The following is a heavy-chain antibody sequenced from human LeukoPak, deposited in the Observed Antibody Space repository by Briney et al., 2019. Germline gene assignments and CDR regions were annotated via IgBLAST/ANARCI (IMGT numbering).Heavy chain of an antibody. J-gene: IGHJ3*02. CDR2: IKQDGSQK. CDR1: GFTYSRYW. V-gene: IGHV3-7*01. Sequence: GGSLRLSCVVSGFTYSRYWMTWFRQAPGKGLEWVANIKQDGSQKNYVDSVKGRFTISRDNAKKSLYLQMNSLRGKDTAVYFCARGGTYDIWGQGTRVTVSS. CDR3: ARGGTYDI.